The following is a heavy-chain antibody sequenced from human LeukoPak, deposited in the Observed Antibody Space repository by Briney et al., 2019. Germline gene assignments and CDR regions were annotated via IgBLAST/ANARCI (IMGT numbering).Heavy chain of an antibody. CDR1: GGTFSSYA. CDR3: ARSDTVTTSSNAFDI. D-gene: IGHD4-17*01. V-gene: IGHV1-69*13. CDR2: IIPIFGTA. Sequence: ASVKVSCKASGGTFSSYAISWVRQAPGQGLEWMGGIIPIFGTANYAQKFQGRVTITADESTSTAYMELSSLRSEDTAVCYCARSDTVTTSSNAFDIWGQGTMVTVSS. J-gene: IGHJ3*02.